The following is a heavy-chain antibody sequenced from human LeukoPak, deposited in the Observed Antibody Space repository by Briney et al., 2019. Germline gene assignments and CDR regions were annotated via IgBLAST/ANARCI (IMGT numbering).Heavy chain of an antibody. CDR3: ARGSLRGYSYGYGY. CDR2: INPNSGGT. CDR1: GYTFTGYY. Sequence: ASVKVSCKASGYTFTGYYMHWLRQAPGQGLEWMGWINPNSGGTNYAQKFQGRVTMTRDTSISTAYMELSRLRSDDTAVYYCARGSLRGYSYGYGYWGQGTLVTVSS. D-gene: IGHD5-18*01. V-gene: IGHV1-2*02. J-gene: IGHJ4*02.